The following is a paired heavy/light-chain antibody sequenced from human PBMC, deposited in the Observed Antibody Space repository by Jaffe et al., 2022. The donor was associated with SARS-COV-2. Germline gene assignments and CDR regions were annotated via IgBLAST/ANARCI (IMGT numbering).Heavy chain of an antibody. CDR2: IYYTGAT. Sequence: QLQLQESGPGLVMPSETLSLTCTVSGGSISSSDFYWDWIRQPPGKGLEWIGNIYYTGATSYNPSLRSRVTMSVDTSKNQFSLKVTSVTATDTAVYYCARHKGRINWFDPWGQGTLVTVSS. J-gene: IGHJ5*02. CDR1: GGSISSSDFY. V-gene: IGHV4-39*01. CDR3: ARHKGRINWFDP.
Light chain of an antibody. CDR3: QQCHSTPYT. Sequence: DIVMTQSPDSLAVSLGERATINCKSSQSVLYSSNNKNNLAWYQQKPGQPPKLLIYWTSTRESGVPDRFSGSGSGTDFTLSISSLQAEDVAVYYCQQCHSTPYTFGQGTKVEIK. CDR2: WTS. J-gene: IGKJ2*01. V-gene: IGKV4-1*01. CDR1: QSVLYSSNNKNN.